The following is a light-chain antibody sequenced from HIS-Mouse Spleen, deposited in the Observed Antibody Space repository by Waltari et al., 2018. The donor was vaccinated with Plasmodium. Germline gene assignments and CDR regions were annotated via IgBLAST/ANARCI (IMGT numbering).Light chain of an antibody. V-gene: IGKV3-15*01. CDR3: QQYNNWSFT. CDR2: GAS. J-gene: IGKJ3*01. CDR1: QIVSSN. Sequence: EIVMTQSPATLSVSPGERATLSCSASQIVSSNLAWYQQKPGQAPRLLIYGASTRATGIPARCSGSGSRTEFTLTISSLQSEDFAVYYCQQYNNWSFTFGPGTKVDIK.